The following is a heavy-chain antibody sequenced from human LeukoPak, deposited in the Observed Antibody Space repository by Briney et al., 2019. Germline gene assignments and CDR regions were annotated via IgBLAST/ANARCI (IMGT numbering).Heavy chain of an antibody. CDR2: IYHRGST. D-gene: IGHD6-13*01. CDR1: GGSISSTNW. Sequence: PSGTLSLTCAVFGGSISSTNWWSWVRQPPGKGLEWIGEIYHRGSTNFNPSLKSRVIISLDKSKNQFSLKLNSVTAADTAVYYCARRGSAYSSHDMIIVGYFDLWGRGTLVTVS. V-gene: IGHV4-4*02. J-gene: IGHJ2*01. CDR3: ARRGSAYSSHDMIIVGYFDL.